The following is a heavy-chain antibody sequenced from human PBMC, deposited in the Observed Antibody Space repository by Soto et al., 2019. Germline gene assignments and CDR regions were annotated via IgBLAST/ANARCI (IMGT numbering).Heavy chain of an antibody. CDR2: IRSKAYGGTT. J-gene: IGHJ4*02. D-gene: IGHD2-2*01. V-gene: IGHV3-49*03. CDR3: TRAYCSSTSCSFFDY. Sequence: GGSLRLSCTASGFTFGDYAMSWFRQAPGKGLEWVGFIRSKAYGGTTEYAASVKGRFTISRDDSKSIAYLQMNSLKTEDTAVYYCTRAYCSSTSCSFFDYWGQGSLVTVSS. CDR1: GFTFGDYA.